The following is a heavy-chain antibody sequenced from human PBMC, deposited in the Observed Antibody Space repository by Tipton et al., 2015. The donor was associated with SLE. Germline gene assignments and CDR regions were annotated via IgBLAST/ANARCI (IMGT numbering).Heavy chain of an antibody. Sequence: TLSLTCTVSGDSLSGYYWSWIRQPPGKGLEWIGYIYYSGSTNYNPSLKSRVTISVDASNSQPSLKLFSVTAADTAVYYCARASRGRVSTPDNLLRPGARFDYWGQGTLTTVSS. CDR1: GDSLSGYY. J-gene: IGHJ4*02. V-gene: IGHV4-59*12. CDR3: ARASRGRVSTPDNLLRPGARFDY. D-gene: IGHD3-10*01. CDR2: IYYSGST.